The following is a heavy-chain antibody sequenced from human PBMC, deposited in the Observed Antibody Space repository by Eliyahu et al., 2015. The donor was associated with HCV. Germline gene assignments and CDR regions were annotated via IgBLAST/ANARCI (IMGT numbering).Heavy chain of an antibody. D-gene: IGHD3-10*01. CDR3: ARVSITMVRGVIKAPFDY. Sequence: LEWIGYIYYSGSTYYNPSLKSRVTISVDTSKNQFSLKLSSVTAADTAVYYCARVSITMVRGVIKAPFDYWGQGTLVTVSS. V-gene: IGHV4-31*02. CDR2: IYYSGST. J-gene: IGHJ4*02.